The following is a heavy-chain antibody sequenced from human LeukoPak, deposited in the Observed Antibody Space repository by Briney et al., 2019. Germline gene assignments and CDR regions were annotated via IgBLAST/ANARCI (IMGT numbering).Heavy chain of an antibody. CDR2: ISNDGNNI. V-gene: IGHV3-30-3*02. CDR1: GFNFISYV. J-gene: IGHJ4*02. Sequence: PGRSLQLPSAASGFNFISYVVHWVRQAPGKGLECVAVISNDGNNIHYVDSVKGRFTISRDNSKNTLYLQMNSLRAEDTAVYYCAKMVREFYTISYYFDYWGQGTLVTVSS. CDR3: AKMVREFYTISYYFDY. D-gene: IGHD2-8*01.